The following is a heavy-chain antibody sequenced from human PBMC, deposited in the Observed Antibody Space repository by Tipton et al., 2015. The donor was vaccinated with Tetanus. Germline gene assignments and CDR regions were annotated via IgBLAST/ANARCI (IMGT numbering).Heavy chain of an antibody. CDR3: ARGADCRGGSCFSGDFDN. CDR2: SWYDGTDT. J-gene: IGHJ4*02. V-gene: IGHV3-33*01. CDR1: GFIFSSYG. D-gene: IGHD2-15*01. Sequence: SLRLSCAASGFIFSSYGIHWVRQAPGKGLEWVAVSWYDGTDTYYADAVKGRFTISRDNSKNTLYLQMNSLRAEDTAIYYCARGADCRGGSCFSGDFDNWGQGTQVTVSS.